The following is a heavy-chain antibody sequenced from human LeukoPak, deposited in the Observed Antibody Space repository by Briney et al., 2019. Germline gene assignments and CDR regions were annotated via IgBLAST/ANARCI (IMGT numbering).Heavy chain of an antibody. V-gene: IGHV3-66*01. CDR1: GFTVSNN. CDR3: ARDEAYSYGYSYYFHS. CDR2: IYSAGST. D-gene: IGHD5-18*01. J-gene: IGHJ4*02. Sequence: GGSLRLPCAASGFTVSNNMSWVRLAPGEGLEWVSVIYSAGSTFYADSVKGRSTISRDNSKNILYLQMNSLRAEDTAIYYCARDEAYSYGYSYYFHSWGQGTLVTVSS.